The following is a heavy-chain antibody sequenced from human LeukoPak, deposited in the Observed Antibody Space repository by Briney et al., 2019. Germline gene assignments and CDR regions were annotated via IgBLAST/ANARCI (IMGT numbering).Heavy chain of an antibody. V-gene: IGHV3-33*08. D-gene: IGHD4-23*01. CDR1: GFTFSDYY. CDR3: ASSKVGGKGAFDI. CDR2: IWYDGSNK. Sequence: GGSLRLSCVVSGFTFSDYYMTWIRQAPGKGLEWVAVIWYDGSNKYYADSVKGRFTISRDNSKNTLYLQMNSLRAEDTAVYYCASSKVGGKGAFDIWGQGTMVTVSS. J-gene: IGHJ3*02.